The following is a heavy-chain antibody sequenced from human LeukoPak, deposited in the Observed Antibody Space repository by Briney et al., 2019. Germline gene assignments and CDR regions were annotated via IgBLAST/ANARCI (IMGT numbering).Heavy chain of an antibody. CDR2: ISAYNGNI. V-gene: IGHV1-18*01. Sequence: ASVKVSCKAYGYTFTSYDINWVRQATGQGLEWLGWISAYNGNIDYAQKLQGRVTLTTDTSTSTAYMEVRSLRSDDTAVYYRASMSGYYPSYYFDYWGQGTLVTVSS. J-gene: IGHJ4*02. D-gene: IGHD3-3*01. CDR3: ASMSGYYPSYYFDY. CDR1: GYTFTSYD.